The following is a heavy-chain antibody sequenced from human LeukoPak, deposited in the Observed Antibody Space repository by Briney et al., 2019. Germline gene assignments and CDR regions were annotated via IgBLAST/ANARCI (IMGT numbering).Heavy chain of an antibody. CDR2: INPNSGGT. J-gene: IGHJ6*04. Sequence: EASVKVSCKASGYTFTGYYMHWVRQAPGQGLEWMGWINPNSGGTNYAQKFQGRVTMTRDTSISTAYMELSRLRSDDTAVYYCARDASQLLWFGESLGLMDVWGKGTTVTISS. CDR1: GYTFTGYY. V-gene: IGHV1-2*02. D-gene: IGHD3-10*01. CDR3: ARDASQLLWFGESLGLMDV.